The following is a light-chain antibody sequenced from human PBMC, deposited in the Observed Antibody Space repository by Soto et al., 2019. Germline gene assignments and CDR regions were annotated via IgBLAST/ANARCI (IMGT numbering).Light chain of an antibody. V-gene: IGLV2-14*01. J-gene: IGLJ1*01. CDR2: EVS. CDR3: SSYTSGSTLVV. Sequence: QSALTQPASVSGSPGQSITISCTGTSSDVGGYNYVSWYQQHPGKAPKLMIYEVSNRPSGVSNRFSGSKSGNTASLTISGLHAEDEADYYCSSYTSGSTLVVFGTGTKLTVL. CDR1: SSDVGGYNY.